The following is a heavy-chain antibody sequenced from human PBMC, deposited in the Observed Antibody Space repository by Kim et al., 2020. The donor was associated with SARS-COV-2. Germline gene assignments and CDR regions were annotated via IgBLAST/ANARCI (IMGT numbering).Heavy chain of an antibody. CDR3: TTAFVY. J-gene: IGHJ4*02. CDR2: KNDGPTT. V-gene: IGHV3-74*01. Sequence: KNDGPTTYYTASVRRRFNLSRDNSKNMVYLQMNSLGAEDTALYYCTTAFVYWGQGTLVTVSS.